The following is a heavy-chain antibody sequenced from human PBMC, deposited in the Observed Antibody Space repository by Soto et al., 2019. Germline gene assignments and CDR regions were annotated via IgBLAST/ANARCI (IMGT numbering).Heavy chain of an antibody. CDR1: GFTVSSYG. CDR2: ISYDGSNK. CDR3: AKGDYYYDSSGYYYAIYYYYYYGMDV. J-gene: IGHJ6*02. D-gene: IGHD3-22*01. Sequence: GGSLRLSCAASGFTVSSYGMHWVRQAPGKGLEWVAVISYDGSNKYYADSVKGRFTISRDNSKNTLYLQMNSLRAEDTAVYYCAKGDYYYDSSGYYYAIYYYYYYGMDVWGQGTTVTVSS. V-gene: IGHV3-30*18.